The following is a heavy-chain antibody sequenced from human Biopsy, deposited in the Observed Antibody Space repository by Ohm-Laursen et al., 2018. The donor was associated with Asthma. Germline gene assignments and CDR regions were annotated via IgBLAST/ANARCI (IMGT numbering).Heavy chain of an antibody. J-gene: IGHJ4*02. CDR1: GFTVSRDN. CDR2: IYSGGTS. V-gene: IGHV3-53*01. CDR3: ARGDSSGWSHYYFDY. Sequence: GSLRLSCAASGFTVSRDNMFWVRQAPGKGLEWVSVIYSGGTSHTADSVRGRFTISRDFSKNTLHLQTHSLRVEDTAVYYCARGDSSGWSHYYFDYWGQGTLVTVSS. D-gene: IGHD6-19*01.